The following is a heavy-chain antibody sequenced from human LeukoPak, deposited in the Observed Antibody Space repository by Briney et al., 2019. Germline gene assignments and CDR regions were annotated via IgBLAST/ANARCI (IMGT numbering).Heavy chain of an antibody. CDR2: MYPWGSA. CDR3: VRQGGGDNCR. CDR1: GITLNTND. V-gene: IGHV3-66*02. J-gene: IGHJ4*01. D-gene: IGHD4-23*01. Sequence: GGSLRLSCAASGITLNTNDMNWVRQAPGQGLEWVSIMYPWGSAFYTDSVKGRFTVTRDESKNMMFLQMNTLRPDDTAMYYCVRQGGGDNCRWGQGALVTVSS.